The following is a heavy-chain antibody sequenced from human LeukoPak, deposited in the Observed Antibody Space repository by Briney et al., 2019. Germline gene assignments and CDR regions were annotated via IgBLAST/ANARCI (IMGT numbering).Heavy chain of an antibody. V-gene: IGHV3-23*01. CDR3: ATTSCSGGSCYLRYYYYGMDV. J-gene: IGHJ6*02. CDR1: GFTFSSYA. CDR2: ISGSGGST. D-gene: IGHD2-15*01. Sequence: GGSLRLSCAASGFTFSSYAMSWVRQAPGKGLERVSAISGSGGSTYYADSVKGRFTNSRDNSKNTLYLQMNSLRAEDTAVYYCATTSCSGGSCYLRYYYYGMDVWGQGTAVTVSS.